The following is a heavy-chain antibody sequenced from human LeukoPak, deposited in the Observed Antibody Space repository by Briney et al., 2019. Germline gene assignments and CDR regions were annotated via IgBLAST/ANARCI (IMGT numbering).Heavy chain of an antibody. CDR3: ARDKLGYCRSSSCSGSHFDY. V-gene: IGHV3-7*03. CDR2: IKEDGSEK. J-gene: IGHJ4*02. CDR1: GFTFGNYW. Sequence: GGSLRLSCAASGFTFGNYWMSWVRQAPGKGLEWVANIKEDGSEKYYVDSVKGRFTISRDNARNSLHLQLNSLRAEDTAVYYCARDKLGYCRSSSCSGSHFDYWGQGTLVTVSS. D-gene: IGHD2-15*01.